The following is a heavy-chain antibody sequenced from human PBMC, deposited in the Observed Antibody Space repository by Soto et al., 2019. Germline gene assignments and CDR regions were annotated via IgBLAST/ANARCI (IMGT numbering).Heavy chain of an antibody. V-gene: IGHV3-74*01. D-gene: IGHD3-22*01. CDR2: INSDGSST. J-gene: IGHJ4*02. CDR1: GFTFSSYW. CDR3: ARLTYYYDSSCYYPYY. Sequence: GGSLRLSCAASGFTFSSYWMHWVRQAPGKGLVWVSRINSDGSSTSYADSVKGRFTISRDNAKNTLYLQMNCLRAEDTAVYYCARLTYYYDSSCYYPYYWGQGSLVTVSS.